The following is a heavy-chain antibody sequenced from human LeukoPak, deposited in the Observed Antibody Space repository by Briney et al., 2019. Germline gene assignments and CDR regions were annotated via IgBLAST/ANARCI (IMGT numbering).Heavy chain of an antibody. J-gene: IGHJ3*02. Sequence: PGGSLRLSCAASGFTFSSYWMSWVRQAPGKGLEWVAAMKSSGGSTYYADSVKGRFTISRDNAKNTLYLQMNSVRAEHTAVDYCAQDCRITIFGVVGGQHALDIGPEGTM. CDR1: GFTFSSYW. V-gene: IGHV3-23*01. CDR3: AQDCRITIFGVVGGQHALDI. D-gene: IGHD3-3*01. CDR2: MKSSGGST.